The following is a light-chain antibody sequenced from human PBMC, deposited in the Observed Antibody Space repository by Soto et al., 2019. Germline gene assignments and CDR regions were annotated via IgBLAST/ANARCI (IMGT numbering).Light chain of an antibody. CDR3: QSYDSSLSGYVV. Sequence: QSVLTQPPSVSGAPGQRVTISCTGSSSNIGAGYDVHWYQQLPGTAPKLLIYGHSNRPSGVPDRFSGSKSGTSASLAITGLQAEDEADYYCQSYDSSLSGYVVLGGGTKVTVL. CDR2: GHS. V-gene: IGLV1-40*01. CDR1: SSNIGAGYD. J-gene: IGLJ2*01.